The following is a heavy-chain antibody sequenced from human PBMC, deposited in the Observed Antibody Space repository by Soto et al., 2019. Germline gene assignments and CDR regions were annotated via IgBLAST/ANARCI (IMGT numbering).Heavy chain of an antibody. D-gene: IGHD3-10*01. V-gene: IGHV6-1*01. CDR3: ARDQSYYYGSGSYYSTPSFDY. J-gene: IGHJ4*02. CDR2: TYYRSKWYN. CDR1: GDRVSSTSAA. Sequence: KQSQTLSLTCAISGDRVSSTSAAWNWIRQSPSRGLEWLGRTYYRSKWYNDYAVSVKSRITINPDTSKNQFSLQLNSVTPEDTAVYYCARDQSYYYGSGSYYSTPSFDYWGQGTLVTVSS.